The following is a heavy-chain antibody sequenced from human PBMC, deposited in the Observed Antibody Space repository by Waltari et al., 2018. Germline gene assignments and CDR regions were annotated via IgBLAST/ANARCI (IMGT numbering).Heavy chain of an antibody. CDR1: GGSFSDYY. J-gene: IGHJ5*01. Sequence: QVQLQQWGAGLLKPSETLSLTCAVYGGSFSDYYWSWIRQPPGKGLEWIAEINHSGRTNYNPSLRSRVTISVATSRDQFSLKLSSVTAADTAVYYCARGGRGKVAAGLRGFDSWGQGTLVTVSS. CDR3: ARGGRGKVAAGLRGFDS. CDR2: INHSGRT. V-gene: IGHV4-34*02. D-gene: IGHD6-13*01.